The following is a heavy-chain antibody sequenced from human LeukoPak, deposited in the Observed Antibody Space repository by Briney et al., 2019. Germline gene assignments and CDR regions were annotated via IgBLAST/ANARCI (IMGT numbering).Heavy chain of an antibody. J-gene: IGHJ5*02. D-gene: IGHD2-2*01. V-gene: IGHV4-30-2*01. Sequence: SQTLSLTCAVSGGSISSGGYSWSWIRQPPGKGLEWIGYIYHSGSTYYNPSLKSRVTISVDRSKNQFSLKLSSVTAADTAVYYCARVGDIVVVPAVIPNWFDPWGQGTLVTVSS. CDR2: IYHSGST. CDR3: ARVGDIVVVPAVIPNWFDP. CDR1: GGSISSGGYS.